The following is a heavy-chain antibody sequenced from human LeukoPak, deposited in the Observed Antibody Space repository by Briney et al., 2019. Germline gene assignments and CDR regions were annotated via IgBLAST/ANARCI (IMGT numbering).Heavy chain of an antibody. CDR2: INHSGST. V-gene: IGHV4-34*01. CDR1: GGSFSSYC. CDR3: ARPSLYDDYNY. J-gene: IGHJ4*02. D-gene: IGHD4-17*01. Sequence: PSETLSPTYAVYGGSFSSYCCSSIRQPPGNWLEWIGEINHSGSTNYNPSLKSRVTISVDTSKNQFSLKLSSVTAADTAVYYCARPSLYDDYNYWGQGTLVTVSS.